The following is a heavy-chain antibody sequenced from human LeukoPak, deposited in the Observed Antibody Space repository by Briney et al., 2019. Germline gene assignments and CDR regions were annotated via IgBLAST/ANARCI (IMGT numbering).Heavy chain of an antibody. V-gene: IGHV3-30-3*01. CDR1: GFTFNDYA. D-gene: IGHD6-13*01. CDR3: ARDFFPVVDSSWYEIGY. J-gene: IGHJ4*02. Sequence: PPGGSLRLSCEASGFTFNDYAMYWVRQTPGKGLEWVTLISYDGYDKSYADSVRGRFTISRDNSKNTLYLQMDSLRSEDTAVYFCARDFFPVVDSSWYEIGYWGQGTLVTVSS. CDR2: ISYDGYDK.